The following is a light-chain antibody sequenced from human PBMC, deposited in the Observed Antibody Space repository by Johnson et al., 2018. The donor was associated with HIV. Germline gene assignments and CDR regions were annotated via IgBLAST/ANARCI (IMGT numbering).Light chain of an antibody. CDR2: ENY. Sequence: QSVLTQPPSVSAAPGQRVTISCSGSSSNIGDNFVSWYQQFPGAAPKLLIFENYKRPSGIPDRFSGSRYGPSATMAITGLQTGDEADYYCGAWDSRLSVCVFGPGTKVTVL. CDR1: SSNIGDNF. J-gene: IGLJ1*01. V-gene: IGLV1-51*02. CDR3: GAWDSRLSVCV.